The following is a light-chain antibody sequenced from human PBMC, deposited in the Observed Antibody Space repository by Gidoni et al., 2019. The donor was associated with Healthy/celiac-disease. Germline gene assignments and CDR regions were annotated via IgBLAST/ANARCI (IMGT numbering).Light chain of an antibody. Sequence: AIQMTQSPPSLSASVGDRVTITCRASQGIRNDLGWYQQKPGKAPKLLIYAATSLQSGVPSRFSDSGSGTDFTLNISSMQPEDFATYYCLQDYNYPETFXQXTKVEIK. CDR1: QGIRND. J-gene: IGKJ1*01. CDR2: AAT. CDR3: LQDYNYPET. V-gene: IGKV1-6*01.